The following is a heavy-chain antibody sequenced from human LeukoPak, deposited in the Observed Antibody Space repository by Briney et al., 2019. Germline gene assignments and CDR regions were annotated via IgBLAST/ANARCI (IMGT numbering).Heavy chain of an antibody. Sequence: SETLSLTCTVSGGSISSSSYYWGWIRQPPGKGLEWIGYIYYSGSTNYNPSLKSRVTISVDTSKNQFSLKLSSVTAADTAVYYCSIKIYNWFDPWGQGTLVTVSS. V-gene: IGHV4-61*05. CDR3: SIKIYNWFDP. J-gene: IGHJ5*02. CDR1: GGSISSSSYY. D-gene: IGHD3-3*01. CDR2: IYYSGST.